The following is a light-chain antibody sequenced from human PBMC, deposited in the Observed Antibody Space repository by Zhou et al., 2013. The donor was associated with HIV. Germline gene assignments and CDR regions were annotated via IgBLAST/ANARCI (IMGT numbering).Light chain of an antibody. J-gene: IGKJ1*01. CDR1: QSVGSTY. CDR2: DVS. CDR3: QQYVGSPWT. V-gene: IGKV3D-20*01. Sequence: EIVLTQSPATLALSPGERATLSCGASQSVGSTYLAWYQQKPGLAPRLVIYDVSNRATGIPDRFSGSGSGTDFTLTISRLEPEDFAVYYCQQYVGSPWTFGQGTKVEIK.